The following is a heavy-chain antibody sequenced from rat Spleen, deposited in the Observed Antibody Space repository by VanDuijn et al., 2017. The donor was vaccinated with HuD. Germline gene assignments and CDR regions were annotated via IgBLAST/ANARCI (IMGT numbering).Heavy chain of an antibody. J-gene: IGHJ3*01. V-gene: IGHV2S8*01. Sequence: QVQLKESGPGLVQPSQTLSLTCTVSGFSLTSNGVSWVRQPPGKGLEWIAAISSGGSTYYNSALKSRLSISRDTSKSQVFLKMNSLQTEDTAIYFCTRADLLTGPFAYWGQGTLVTVSS. CDR1: GFSLTSNG. CDR2: ISSGGST. CDR3: TRADLLTGPFAY. D-gene: IGHD5-1*01.